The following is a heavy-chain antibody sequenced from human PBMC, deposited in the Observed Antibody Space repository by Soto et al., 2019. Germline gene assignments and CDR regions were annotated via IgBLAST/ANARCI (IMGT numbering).Heavy chain of an antibody. D-gene: IGHD6-19*01. Sequence: EVQLLESGGGLVQPGGSLRLSCAASGFTFSSYAMSWVRQAPGKGLEWVSVISGSGDSTYYADSVKGRFTLSRDNSKNTLYLQMNSLRAEDTAVYYCSWRTSGWYFDYWGQGTLVTVSS. CDR3: SWRTSGWYFDY. J-gene: IGHJ4*02. CDR2: ISGSGDST. V-gene: IGHV3-23*01. CDR1: GFTFSSYA.